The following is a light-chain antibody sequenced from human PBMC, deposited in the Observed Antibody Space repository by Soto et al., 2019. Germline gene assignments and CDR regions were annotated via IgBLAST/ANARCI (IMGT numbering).Light chain of an antibody. Sequence: DIQMTQSPSSLSVSVGDRVSISCQASQDIRNFLSWYQQKPGKAPKLLIFDSSSLVKGVPSRFSGSGFGTDFTFTISGLQPEDIATYYCQQHENPPITFGPGTRLQIK. CDR1: QDIRNF. CDR2: DSS. J-gene: IGKJ5*01. V-gene: IGKV1-33*01. CDR3: QQHENPPIT.